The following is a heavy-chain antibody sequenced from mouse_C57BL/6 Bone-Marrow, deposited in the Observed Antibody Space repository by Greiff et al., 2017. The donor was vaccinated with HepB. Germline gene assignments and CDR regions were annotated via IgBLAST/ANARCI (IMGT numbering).Heavy chain of an antibody. V-gene: IGHV14-4*01. CDR1: GFNIKDDY. CDR2: IDPENGDT. J-gene: IGHJ1*03. CDR3: TLFITTGRFDV. D-gene: IGHD1-1*01. Sequence: EVQVVESGAELVRPGASVKLSCTASGFNIKDDYMHWVKQRPEQGLEWIGWIDPENGDTEYASKFQGKATITADTSSNTAYLQLSSLTSEDTAVYYCTLFITTGRFDVWGTGTTVTVSS.